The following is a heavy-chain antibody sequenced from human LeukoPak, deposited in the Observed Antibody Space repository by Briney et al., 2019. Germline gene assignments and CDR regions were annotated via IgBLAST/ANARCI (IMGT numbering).Heavy chain of an antibody. CDR3: ARRPYSGSPNWFDP. V-gene: IGHV5-51*01. J-gene: IGHJ5*02. CDR1: GHRFTNHW. D-gene: IGHD1-26*01. CDR2: INLGDSDT. Sequence: GESLKISCEVSGHRFTNHWIGWVRPMPGKGLVWMGIINLGDSDTKYSPSFQGQVTISLNKSISTAYLQWRSLKASDTAMYYCARRPYSGSPNWFDPWGQGTLVTVSS.